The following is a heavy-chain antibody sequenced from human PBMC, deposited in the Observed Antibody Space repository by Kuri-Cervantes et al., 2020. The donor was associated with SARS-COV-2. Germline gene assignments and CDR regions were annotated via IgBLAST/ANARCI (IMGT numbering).Heavy chain of an antibody. CDR2: IYPGDSDT. Sequence: GGSLRLSCKGSGYSFTSYWIGWVRQMPGKGLEWMGIIYPGDSDTRYSPSFQGQVTISADKSISTAYLQWSSLKASDTAMYYCAGADLGYSGYDSGLVGGFDYWGQGTLVTVSS. CDR3: AGADLGYSGYDSGLVGGFDY. J-gene: IGHJ4*02. D-gene: IGHD5-12*01. V-gene: IGHV5-51*01. CDR1: GYSFTSYW.